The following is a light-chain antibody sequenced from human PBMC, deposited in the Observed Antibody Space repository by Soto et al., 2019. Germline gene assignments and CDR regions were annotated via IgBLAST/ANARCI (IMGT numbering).Light chain of an antibody. CDR1: QSLLHSNGYNY. J-gene: IGKJ5*01. V-gene: IGKV2-28*01. Sequence: DTVMTQSPLSLPVTPGEPASISCRSSQSLLHSNGYNYLDWYLQRPGQSPQLLIYLGSSRASGVPDRFSGSGSGTHFTLKISRVEAEDVGVYYCMQTLQTPRTFGQGTRLEI. CDR2: LGS. CDR3: MQTLQTPRT.